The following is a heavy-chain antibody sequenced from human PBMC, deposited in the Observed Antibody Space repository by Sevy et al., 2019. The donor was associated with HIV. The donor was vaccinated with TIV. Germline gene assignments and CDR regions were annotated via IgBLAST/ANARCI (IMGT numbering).Heavy chain of an antibody. CDR1: GDSISSGDSF. V-gene: IGHV4-61*02. J-gene: IGHJ6*02. CDR2: LYASGRP. D-gene: IGHD1-26*01. CDR3: ARDGIKGDYYYAMDV. Sequence: SETLSLTCTVSGDSISSGDSFWSWIRQPAGRGLEWIGRLYASGRPMYNPSLKRRLTLSVDTSKYQFSLELTSVTAADTAVYYGARDGIKGDYYYAMDVWGQGTPVTVSS.